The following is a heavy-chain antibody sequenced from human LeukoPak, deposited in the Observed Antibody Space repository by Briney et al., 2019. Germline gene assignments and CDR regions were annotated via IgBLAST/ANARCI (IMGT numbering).Heavy chain of an antibody. CDR2: ISYDGSKK. CDR1: GFTFSSYA. Sequence: GGSLGLSCAVSGFTFSSYAMPWVRQAPGKGLEWVAVISYDGSKKNYADSVKGRFTISRDNSKNTLYLQMNSLRAEDTAVYYCARGNYDILTVSSFDYWGQGTLVTVSS. D-gene: IGHD3-9*01. V-gene: IGHV3-30-3*01. CDR3: ARGNYDILTVSSFDY. J-gene: IGHJ4*02.